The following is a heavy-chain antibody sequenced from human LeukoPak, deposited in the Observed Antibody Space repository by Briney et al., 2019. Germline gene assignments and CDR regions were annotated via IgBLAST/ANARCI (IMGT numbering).Heavy chain of an antibody. CDR2: IYYSGST. J-gene: IGHJ4*02. D-gene: IGHD3-3*01. CDR1: GGSISSSSYY. CDR3: ARDGVPSITIFGVVIGALDY. Sequence: SETQSLTCTVSGGSISSSSYYLGWIRQPPRKGLEWIGSIYYSGSTYYNPSLKSRVTISVDTSKNQFSLKLSSVTAADTAVYYCARDGVPSITIFGVVIGALDYWGQGTLVTVSS. V-gene: IGHV4-39*02.